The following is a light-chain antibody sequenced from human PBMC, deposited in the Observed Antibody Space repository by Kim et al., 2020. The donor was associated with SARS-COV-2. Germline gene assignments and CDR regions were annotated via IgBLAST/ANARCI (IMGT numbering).Light chain of an antibody. CDR1: RSTIGAGYD. CDR3: QSYDSSLSGWV. J-gene: IGLJ3*02. CDR2: GNT. V-gene: IGLV1-40*01. Sequence: QRVTIAGTGSRSTIGAGYDLHWYQQLPGTAPKGLIYGNTNRRSGVPDRISGSKSGTSASLAITGLQAEDEAVYYCQSYDSSLSGWVFGGGTQLTVL.